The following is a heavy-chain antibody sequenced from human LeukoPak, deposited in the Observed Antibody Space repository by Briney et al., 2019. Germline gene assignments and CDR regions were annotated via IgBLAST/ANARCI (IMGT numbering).Heavy chain of an antibody. CDR3: AKYPVNILTGYYTTFDF. CDR1: GFTFSSYV. CDR2: ISGSGGST. J-gene: IGHJ4*02. V-gene: IGHV3-23*01. Sequence: GGSLRLSCAASGFTFSSYVMSWVRQPPRKGLEWVSAISGSGGSTYYADSVKGRFTISRDNSKNTLYLQMNSLRADDTAVYYCAKYPVNILTGYYTTFDFWGQGTLVTVSS. D-gene: IGHD3-9*01.